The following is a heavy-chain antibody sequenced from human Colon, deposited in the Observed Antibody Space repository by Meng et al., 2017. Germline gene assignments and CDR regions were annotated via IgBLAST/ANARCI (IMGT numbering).Heavy chain of an antibody. CDR1: GFIFSSVW. D-gene: IGHD3-22*01. Sequence: GESLKTSCVGSGFIFSSVWMSWVRQAPGKGLEWLGRIKSIRDGGTIDYAAPARGRFTISRDDSKNTLFLQVDSLKTEDTADYYCTTSDSYDYEGIWGQGTRVTVSS. J-gene: IGHJ4*02. CDR2: IKSIRDGGTI. V-gene: IGHV3-15*05. CDR3: TTSDSYDYEGI.